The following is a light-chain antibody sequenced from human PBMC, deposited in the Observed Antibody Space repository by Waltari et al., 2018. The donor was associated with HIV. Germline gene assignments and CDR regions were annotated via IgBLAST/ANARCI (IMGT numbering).Light chain of an antibody. Sequence: QSALTQPRSVSGSPGQSVTISCTGTASDIGYFDYVSWYQQYPGKAPNVIIYEVFQRPSGVPARFTASKSGITASLTISGLQDEDEADYYCCSYAGTYTYVFGSGTTVTVL. CDR3: CSYAGTYTYV. CDR1: ASDIGYFDY. J-gene: IGLJ1*01. CDR2: EVF. V-gene: IGLV2-11*01.